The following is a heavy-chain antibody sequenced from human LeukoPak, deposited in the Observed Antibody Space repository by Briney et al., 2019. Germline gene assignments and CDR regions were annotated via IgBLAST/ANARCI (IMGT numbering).Heavy chain of an antibody. Sequence: GGSLRLSCAASGFTFYSYGMNWARQAPGKGLEWVASINHNGNVNYYVDSVKGRFTISRDNAKNSLYLQMSNLRAEDTAVYFCARGGGLDVWGQGATVTVSS. CDR2: INHNGNVN. CDR1: GFTFYSYG. CDR3: ARGGGLDV. V-gene: IGHV3-7*03. J-gene: IGHJ6*02. D-gene: IGHD3-16*01.